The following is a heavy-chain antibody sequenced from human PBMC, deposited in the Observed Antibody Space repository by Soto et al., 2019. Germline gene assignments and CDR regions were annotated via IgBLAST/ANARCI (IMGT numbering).Heavy chain of an antibody. D-gene: IGHD6-13*01. V-gene: IGHV3-9*01. J-gene: IGHJ1*01. CDR2: INWNSGSI. CDR1: GFTFDDYA. CDR3: VKDESINWYSGHFRH. Sequence: EVQLVESGGGLVQPGRSLRLSCAASGFTFDDYAMHWVRQVPGKGLEWVSGINWNSGSIGYADSVKGRFAISRDNAKNSLHLQMNSLRAEDTDFYYCVKDESINWYSGHFRHWGQGTLVTVSS.